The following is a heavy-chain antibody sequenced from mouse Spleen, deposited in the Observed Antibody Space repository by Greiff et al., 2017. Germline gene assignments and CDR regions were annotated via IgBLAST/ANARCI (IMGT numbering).Heavy chain of an antibody. CDR2: IDPSDSET. D-gene: IGHD3-3*01. Sequence: VQLQQPGAELVRPGSSVKLSCKASGYTFTSYWMHWVKQRPIQGLEWIGNIDPSDSETHYNQKFKDKATLTVDKSSSTAYMQLSSLTSEDSAVYYCARWGDNRGAMDYWGQGTSVTVSS. CDR3: ARWGDNRGAMDY. V-gene: IGHV1-52*01. J-gene: IGHJ4*01. CDR1: GYTFTSYW.